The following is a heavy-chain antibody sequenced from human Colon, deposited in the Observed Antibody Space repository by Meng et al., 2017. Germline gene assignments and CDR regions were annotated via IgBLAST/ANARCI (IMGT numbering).Heavy chain of an antibody. CDR1: GFTFSSYS. Sequence: GESLNISCAASGFTFSSYSMNWVRQAPGKGLEWVSSISSSSSYIYYADSVKGRFTISRDNAKNSLYLQMNSLRAEDTAVYYCARVSGDYGDYDAFDIWGQGTMVTVSS. V-gene: IGHV3-21*01. D-gene: IGHD4-17*01. J-gene: IGHJ3*02. CDR3: ARVSGDYGDYDAFDI. CDR2: ISSSSSYI.